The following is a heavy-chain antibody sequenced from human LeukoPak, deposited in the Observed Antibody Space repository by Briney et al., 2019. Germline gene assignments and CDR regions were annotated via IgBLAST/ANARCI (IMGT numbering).Heavy chain of an antibody. Sequence: PGGSLRLSCAASGFTFSSYGMSWVRQAPGKGLEWVSVISGSGGSTYYADSVKGRFTISRDNSKNTLYLQINSLRAEDTAVYYCAKLAFQVAAVDYWGQGTLVTVSS. CDR3: AKLAFQVAAVDY. D-gene: IGHD2-2*01. CDR1: GFTFSSYG. CDR2: ISGSGGST. V-gene: IGHV3-23*01. J-gene: IGHJ4*02.